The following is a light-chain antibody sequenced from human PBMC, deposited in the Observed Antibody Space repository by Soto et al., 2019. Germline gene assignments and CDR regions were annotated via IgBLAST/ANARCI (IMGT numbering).Light chain of an antibody. CDR1: QSISSY. J-gene: IGKJ1*01. CDR2: DAS. CDR3: QQSYSTLSWT. Sequence: DIQMTQTHSTLSASVGDRVTITCRASQSISSYLNWYQQKPGKAPKLLIYDASSLESGVPSRFSGSGSGTDFTLTISSLQPEDFATYYCQQSYSTLSWTFGQGTKVDI. V-gene: IGKV1-39*01.